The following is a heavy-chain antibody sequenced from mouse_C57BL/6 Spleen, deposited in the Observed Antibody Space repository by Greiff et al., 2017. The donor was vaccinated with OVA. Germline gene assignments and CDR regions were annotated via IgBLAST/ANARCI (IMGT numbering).Heavy chain of an antibody. D-gene: IGHD4-1*01. CDR3: ARRELWDGYFDG. CDR1: GINIKDYH. CDR2: IDPEDGET. Sequence: VQLKQSGAELAKPGASVKLSCTASGINIKDYHTHWVKQRTEQGLEWIGRIDPEDGETKYAPKFQGKATITADTSSNTAYLQLSSLTSEDTAVYYCARRELWDGYFDGCGAGTPFTISS. J-gene: IGHJ1*01. V-gene: IGHV14-2*01.